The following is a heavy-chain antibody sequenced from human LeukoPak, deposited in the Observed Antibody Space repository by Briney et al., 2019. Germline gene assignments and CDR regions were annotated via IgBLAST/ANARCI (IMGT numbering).Heavy chain of an antibody. CDR3: AKAGTMVRGVIPNWFDP. Sequence: GGSLRLSCAASGFTFDDYAMHWVRQAPGKGLEWVSGISWNSGSIGYADSVKGRFTISRDNAKNSLYLRMNSLRAGDTALYYCAKAGTMVRGVIPNWFDPWGQGTLVTVSS. CDR2: ISWNSGSI. V-gene: IGHV3-9*01. CDR1: GFTFDDYA. D-gene: IGHD3-10*01. J-gene: IGHJ5*02.